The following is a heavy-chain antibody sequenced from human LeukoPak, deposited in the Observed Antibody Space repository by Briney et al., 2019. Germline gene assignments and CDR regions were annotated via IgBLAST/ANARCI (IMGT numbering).Heavy chain of an antibody. V-gene: IGHV1-2*02. Sequence: GASVRVSCKASGYTFTRYYMHWVRQAPGHGLEWRGGINPNSGGTNYAQKFQGRVTMTRHTSISTAYMELSRLRSDDTAVYYCARARIVVVTAILGYWGQGTLVTVSS. J-gene: IGHJ4*02. CDR2: INPNSGGT. CDR1: GYTFTRYY. D-gene: IGHD2-21*02. CDR3: ARARIVVVTAILGY.